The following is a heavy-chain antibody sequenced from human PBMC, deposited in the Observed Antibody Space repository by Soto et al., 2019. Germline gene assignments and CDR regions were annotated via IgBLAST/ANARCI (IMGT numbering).Heavy chain of an antibody. CDR3: ARDSKEGYSSAQRYRDL. J-gene: IGHJ2*01. CDR2: IKPDGSEK. V-gene: IGHV3-7*01. D-gene: IGHD6-19*01. CDR1: GFTFSTYW. Sequence: EVQLVESGGVLVQPGGSLRLSCAASGFTFSTYWMSWVRQAPGKGLEWVANIKPDGSEKYYVDSVKGRFTISRDNTKIXXYLQMNGLRGEDSAVYYCARDSKEGYSSAQRYRDLWGRGTLVTVSS.